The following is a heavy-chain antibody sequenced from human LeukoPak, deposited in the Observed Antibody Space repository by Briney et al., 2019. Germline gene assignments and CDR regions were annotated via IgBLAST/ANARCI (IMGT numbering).Heavy chain of an antibody. D-gene: IGHD3-16*01. CDR2: FYASGNT. CDR1: GGSISSYY. J-gene: IGHJ4*02. Sequence: SETLSLTCTVSGGSISSYYWSWIRQPAGKGLEWLGHFYASGNTYYNPSLKSRVTVSVDTSKNQFSLKVSSVTAADTGVYYCARLKAEGGLDYWGQGALVTVSS. CDR3: ARLKAEGGLDY. V-gene: IGHV4-4*07.